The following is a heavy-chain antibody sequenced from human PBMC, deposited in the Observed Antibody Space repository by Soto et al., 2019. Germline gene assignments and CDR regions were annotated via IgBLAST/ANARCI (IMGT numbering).Heavy chain of an antibody. CDR1: GGSFSGYY. D-gene: IGHD3-3*01. Sequence: TCAVYGGSFSGYYWSWIRQPPGKGLEWIGEINHSGSTNYNPSLKSRVTISVDTSKNQFSLKLSSVTAADTAVYYCARSSRYYDFWSGYYYVYWGQGTLVTVSS. CDR2: INHSGST. V-gene: IGHV4-34*01. J-gene: IGHJ4*02. CDR3: ARSSRYYDFWSGYYYVY.